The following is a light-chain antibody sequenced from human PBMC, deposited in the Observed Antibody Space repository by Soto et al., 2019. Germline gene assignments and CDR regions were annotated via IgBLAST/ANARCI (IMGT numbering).Light chain of an antibody. CDR2: GAS. J-gene: IGKJ2*01. CDR1: QSVSSS. CDR3: QQYNKWPPWT. V-gene: IGKV3-15*01. Sequence: EIVMTQSPATLSVSPGERDTLSCRASQSVSSSLAWYQQKPGQAPRLLIYGASTRATGIPARISGSGSGTEFTLTISSLQSEDFAVYYCQQYNKWPPWTFGQGTKLEIK.